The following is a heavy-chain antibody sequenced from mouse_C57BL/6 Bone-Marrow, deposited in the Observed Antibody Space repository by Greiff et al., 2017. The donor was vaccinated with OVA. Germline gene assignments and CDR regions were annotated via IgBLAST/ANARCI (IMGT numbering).Heavy chain of an antibody. Sequence: EVQLQQSGAELVRPGASVKLSCTASGFNIKDDYMHWVKQRPEQGLEWIGWIDPENGDTEYASKFQGKATITADTSSNTAYLQLSSLTSEDTAVYDCTTIDAMDYWGQGTSVTVSS. CDR3: TTIDAMDY. CDR2: IDPENGDT. J-gene: IGHJ4*01. V-gene: IGHV14-4*01. CDR1: GFNIKDDY.